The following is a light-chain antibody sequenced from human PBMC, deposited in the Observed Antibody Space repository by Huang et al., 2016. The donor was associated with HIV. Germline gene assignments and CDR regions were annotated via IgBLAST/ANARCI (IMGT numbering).Light chain of an antibody. V-gene: IGKV1-8*01. CDR2: AAS. CDR1: QGISSY. J-gene: IGKJ2*01. Sequence: AIRMTQSPSSLSASTGDRVTITCRARQGISSYLAWYQQKPGKAPKLLIYAASNLQSGVPSRFSGSGSGTDFTLTISCLQSEDFATYYCQQYYSYPYTFGQGTKLEIK. CDR3: QQYYSYPYT.